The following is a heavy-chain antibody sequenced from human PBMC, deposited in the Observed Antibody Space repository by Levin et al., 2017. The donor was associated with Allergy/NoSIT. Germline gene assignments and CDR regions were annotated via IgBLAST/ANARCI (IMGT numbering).Heavy chain of an antibody. V-gene: IGHV5-51*01. CDR1: GYSFTGYW. CDR3: ARRGTRDYYYYMDV. CDR2: IYPGDSDT. Sequence: GESLKISCQGSGYSFTGYWIGWVRQMPGKGLEWMGIIYPGDSDTRYSPSFQGQVTISADKSISTPYLQWSSLKASDTAIYYCARRGTRDYYYYMDVWGKGTTVTVSS. D-gene: IGHD1-1*01. J-gene: IGHJ6*03.